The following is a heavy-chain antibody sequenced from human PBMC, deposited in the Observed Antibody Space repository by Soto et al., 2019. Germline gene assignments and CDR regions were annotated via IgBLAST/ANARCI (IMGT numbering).Heavy chain of an antibody. CDR2: IIPVFGTP. Sequence: QVQLVQSGAEMKKPGSSVKVSCKTSGGIFSTYGFSWVRQAPGQGLEWMGGIIPVFGTPKYAQKFQDRVTITADDSTRTVYMEVTSLTSEDTASYYCARVHRGTVVFDYWGQGTLVTVSP. V-gene: IGHV1-69*01. D-gene: IGHD2-21*01. CDR1: GGIFSTYG. J-gene: IGHJ4*02. CDR3: ARVHRGTVVFDY.